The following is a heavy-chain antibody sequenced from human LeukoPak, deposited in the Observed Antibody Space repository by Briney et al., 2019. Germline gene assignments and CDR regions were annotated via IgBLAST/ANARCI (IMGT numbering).Heavy chain of an antibody. CDR1: GGSISSYY. J-gene: IGHJ5*02. CDR3: ARLIRRGFGDGIDP. D-gene: IGHD3-10*01. CDR2: IYYSGST. V-gene: IGHV4-59*01. Sequence: PSETLSLTCTVSGGSISSYYWSWIRQPPGKGLEWIGYIYYSGSTNYNPSLKSRVTISVDTSKNQFSLKLSSVTAADTAVYYCARLIRRGFGDGIDPWGQGTLVTVSS.